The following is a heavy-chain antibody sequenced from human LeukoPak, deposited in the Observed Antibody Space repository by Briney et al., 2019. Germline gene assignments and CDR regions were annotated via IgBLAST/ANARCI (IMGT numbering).Heavy chain of an antibody. CDR1: GFTFSSYS. D-gene: IGHD3-3*01. V-gene: IGHV3-48*01. CDR2: ISSSSSTI. J-gene: IGHJ6*03. Sequence: GGSLRLSCAASGFTFSSYSMNWVRQAPGKGLEWVSYISSSSSTIYYADSVKGRFTISRDNAKNSLYLQMNSLRAEDTAVYYCASPITIRRLDYYYYMDVWGKGTTVTVSS. CDR3: ASPITIRRLDYYYYMDV.